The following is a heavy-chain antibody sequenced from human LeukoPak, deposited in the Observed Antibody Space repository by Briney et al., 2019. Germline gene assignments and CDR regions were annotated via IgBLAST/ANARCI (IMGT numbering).Heavy chain of an antibody. CDR2: IYSGGDT. Sequence: GGSLRLSCAASGLTLTSNYMSWIRQAPGKGLEWVSVIYSGGDTYYADSVKGRFTISRDNSKNTLYLQMNSLRAEDTAVYYCARPGYSTGAFDYWGQGTLVTVSS. V-gene: IGHV3-53*01. J-gene: IGHJ4*02. CDR3: ARPGYSTGAFDY. CDR1: GLTLTSNY. D-gene: IGHD6-25*01.